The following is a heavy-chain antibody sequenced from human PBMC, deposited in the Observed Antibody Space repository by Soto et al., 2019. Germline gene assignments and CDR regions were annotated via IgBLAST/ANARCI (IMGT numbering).Heavy chain of an antibody. CDR3: TTDLYDILTGYWTGDYMDV. CDR2: IKSKTDGGTT. D-gene: IGHD3-9*01. V-gene: IGHV3-15*01. J-gene: IGHJ6*03. CDR1: GFTFSNAW. Sequence: GGSLRLSCAASGFTFSNAWMSWVRQAPGKGLEWVGRIKSKTDGGTTDYAAPVKGRFTISRDDSKNTLYLQMNSLKTEDTAVYYCTTDLYDILTGYWTGDYMDVWGKGTTVTVSS.